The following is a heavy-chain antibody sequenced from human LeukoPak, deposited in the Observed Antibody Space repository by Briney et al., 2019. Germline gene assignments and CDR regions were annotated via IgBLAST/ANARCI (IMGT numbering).Heavy chain of an antibody. CDR2: ISSGSDTI. CDR1: GSTFTRHT. CDR3: AREYDSRARLGS. J-gene: IGHJ5*02. V-gene: IGHV3-48*01. Sequence: PGGSLRVSCAGSGSTFTRHTMIWVRQAPGKGLEWISYISSGSDTIYYADSVKGRFTVSRDNAKTSLYLQMNSLRVEDTAVYFCAREYDSRARLGSWGERALVTVSS. D-gene: IGHD6-13*01.